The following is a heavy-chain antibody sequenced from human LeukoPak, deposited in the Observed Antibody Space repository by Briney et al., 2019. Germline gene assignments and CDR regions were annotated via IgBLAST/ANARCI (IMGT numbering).Heavy chain of an antibody. CDR1: GFTFRDFH. V-gene: IGHV3-11*01. D-gene: IGHD3-16*01. CDR3: ARLFGIQLGGRTGWFDP. Sequence: GGSLRLSCTASGFTFRDFHMSWIRQTPRKGLEWISSIGTRGNDMFFADSVKGRFTISRDNAKNSMFLQMNSLRAEDTAVYYCARLFGIQLGGRTGWFDPWGQGTLVTVSS. J-gene: IGHJ5*02. CDR2: IGTRGNDM.